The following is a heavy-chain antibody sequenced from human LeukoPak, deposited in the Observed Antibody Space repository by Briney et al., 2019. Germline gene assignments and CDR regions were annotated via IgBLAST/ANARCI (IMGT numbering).Heavy chain of an antibody. CDR2: ISSSSSTI. J-gene: IGHJ6*03. D-gene: IGHD6-13*01. CDR3: ARVPVGYSSSWYYYYMDV. Sequence: GGSLRLSCAASGFTVGSNYMNWVRQAPGKGLEWVSYISSSSSTIYYADSVKGRFTISRDNAKNSLYLQMNSLRAEDTAVYYCARVPVGYSSSWYYYYMDVWGKGTTVTVSS. V-gene: IGHV3-48*01. CDR1: GFTVGSNY.